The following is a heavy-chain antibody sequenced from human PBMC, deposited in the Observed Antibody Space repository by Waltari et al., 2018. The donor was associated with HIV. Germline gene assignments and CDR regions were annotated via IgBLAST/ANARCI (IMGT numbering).Heavy chain of an antibody. CDR2: IFSGGST. CDR3: ARVAPGGATRWYYFDY. Sequence: EVQLVESGGGLIQPGGSLRLSCAASGFTVSSNYMSWVRQAPGKGLELVSFIFSGGSTYYSNSVKGRYTISRDNSKNTLYLQMNSLRAEDTAVYYCARVAPGGATRWYYFDYWGQGTLVTVSS. CDR1: GFTVSSNY. D-gene: IGHD1-26*01. J-gene: IGHJ4*02. V-gene: IGHV3-53*01.